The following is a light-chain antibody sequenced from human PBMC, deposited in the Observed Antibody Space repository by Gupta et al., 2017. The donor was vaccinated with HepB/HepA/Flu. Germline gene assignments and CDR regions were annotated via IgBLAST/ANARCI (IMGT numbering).Light chain of an antibody. CDR2: GAS. Sequence: EIVMTQSPVTLSVSPGGGATLSCRASQTVSSDLAWYQQKPGQSPRLLMYGASTRASGIPARFSGSGSGTEFTLTIGSLQSEDFAVYYCQQYYDWPLTFGQGTRLEIK. CDR1: QTVSSD. V-gene: IGKV3-15*01. J-gene: IGKJ5*01. CDR3: QQYYDWPLT.